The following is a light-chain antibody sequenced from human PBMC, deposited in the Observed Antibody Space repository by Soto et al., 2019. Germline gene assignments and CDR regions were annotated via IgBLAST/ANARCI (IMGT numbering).Light chain of an antibody. Sequence: DIQVTQSPPTLSASVGDRVTITCRASQTISTLMSRYQHKPWKAPKLLVYDAPTLQSGVASRFSGSGSGTEFTLIISGLQPDDSATYYCQQYTNTNNPWIFGQGTKVDI. CDR2: DAP. CDR1: QTISTL. CDR3: QQYTNTNNPWI. V-gene: IGKV1-5*01. J-gene: IGKJ2*01.